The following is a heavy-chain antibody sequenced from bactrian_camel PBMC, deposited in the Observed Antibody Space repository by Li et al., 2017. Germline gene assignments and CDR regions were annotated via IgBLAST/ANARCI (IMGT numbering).Heavy chain of an antibody. CDR2: IDRDGET. CDR3: ATVSNPVRGSWSDLAYNY. D-gene: IGHD6*01. CDR1: GLNYYSSFC. J-gene: IGHJ4*01. V-gene: IGHV3S10*01. Sequence: DVQLVESGGGLVQPGGSLRLSCAASGLNYYSSFCMGWFRQAPGKEREGVAFIDRDGETLYADSVKGRFTISRHNAKNTVYLQMNSLKSEDTALYYCATVSNPVRGSWSDLAYNYWGQGTQVTVS.